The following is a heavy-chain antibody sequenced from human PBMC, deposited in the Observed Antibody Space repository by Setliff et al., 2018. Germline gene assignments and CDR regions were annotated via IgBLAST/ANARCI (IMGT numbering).Heavy chain of an antibody. CDR1: GFTFSSYW. D-gene: IGHD5-12*01. Sequence: PGESLKISCAASGFTFSSYWMTWVRQAPGKGLEWVANIKQDGSDNYYVDSVKGRFTISRDNAKNSVYLQMNSLEAEDTAVYYCTRAGTGGYKSGFDYWGQGTLVTVSS. CDR3: TRAGTGGYKSGFDY. V-gene: IGHV3-7*01. J-gene: IGHJ4*02. CDR2: IKQDGSDN.